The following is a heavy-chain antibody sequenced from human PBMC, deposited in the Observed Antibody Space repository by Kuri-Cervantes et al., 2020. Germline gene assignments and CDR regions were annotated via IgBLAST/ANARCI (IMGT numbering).Heavy chain of an antibody. CDR3: AKMGELSVRNFDC. CDR2: ISPTGYST. Sequence: GGSLRLSCAASGFIFSDSAMSWVRQAPGKGLEWVSRISPTGYSTYYAGSVKGRFTISRDNSKDTLFLQLNSVRAEDTAIYYCAKMGELSVRNFDCWGQGTLVTVSS. CDR1: GFIFSDSA. J-gene: IGHJ4*02. V-gene: IGHV3-23*01. D-gene: IGHD3-16*02.